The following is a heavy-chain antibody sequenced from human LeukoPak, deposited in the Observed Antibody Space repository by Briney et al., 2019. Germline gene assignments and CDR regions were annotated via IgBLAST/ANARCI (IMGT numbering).Heavy chain of an antibody. D-gene: IGHD6-13*01. CDR1: GYTFTGYA. Sequence: ASVKVSCKASGYTFTGYAMHWVRQAPGQRLEWMGWINAGNGNTKYSQKFQGRVTITRDTSASTAYMELSSLRSEDTAVYYRARKWKGSSWIDYWGQGTLVTVSS. CDR2: INAGNGNT. J-gene: IGHJ4*02. V-gene: IGHV1-3*01. CDR3: ARKWKGSSWIDY.